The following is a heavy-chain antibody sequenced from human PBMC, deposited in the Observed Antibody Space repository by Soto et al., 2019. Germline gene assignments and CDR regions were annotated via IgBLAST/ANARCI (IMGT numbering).Heavy chain of an antibody. J-gene: IGHJ4*02. CDR3: AKDRGAWGYDFVYFDY. CDR2: LSSRGGST. D-gene: IGHD5-12*01. CDR1: GLTFSSYA. Sequence: GGSLRLSCAASGLTFSSYAMSWVRQAPGKGLEWVSALSSRGGSTYYADSVKGRFSISRDNSKNTLYLQMNSLRAEDTAVYYCAKDRGAWGYDFVYFDYWGQGTLVTVSS. V-gene: IGHV3-23*01.